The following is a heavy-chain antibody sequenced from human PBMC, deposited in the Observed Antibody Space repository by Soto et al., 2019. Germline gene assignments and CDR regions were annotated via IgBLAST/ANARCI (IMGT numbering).Heavy chain of an antibody. CDR2: ISAYNDNT. CDR3: TREGYSYGSGGYSPPRYYGRDV. V-gene: IGHV1-18*01. CDR1: GYTFTNSG. Sequence: QMQLVQAGAEVKKAGTSVKVSCKASGYTFTNSGICRVRQALGQGIDGMGWISAYNDNTNCDKKFLGRVTFTTDTSTRTTYMELRSMTSDATAVYSGTREGYSYGSGGYSPPRYYGRDVWGQGTTVTVCS. J-gene: IGHJ6*02. D-gene: IGHD3-10*01.